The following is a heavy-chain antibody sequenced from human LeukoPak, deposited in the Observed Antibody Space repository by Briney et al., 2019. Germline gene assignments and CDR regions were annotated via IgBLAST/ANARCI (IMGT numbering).Heavy chain of an antibody. V-gene: IGHV4-59*08. CDR3: ARHGTSGIYRRPFDI. Sequence: NPSETLSLTCPVSGGSMSSYYWSWIRQPPGKGLEWIGYIYDSGSTNYNPSLKSRVTISVDTSNNQFSLKLNSVTAADTAVYYCARHGTSGIYRRPFDIWGQGTMVTVSS. CDR1: GGSMSSYY. CDR2: IYDSGST. J-gene: IGHJ3*02. D-gene: IGHD1-26*01.